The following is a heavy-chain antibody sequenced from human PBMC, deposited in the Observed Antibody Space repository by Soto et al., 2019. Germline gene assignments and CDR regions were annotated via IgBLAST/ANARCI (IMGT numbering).Heavy chain of an antibody. V-gene: IGHV3-23*01. CDR1: GFTFSNYG. CDR2: ISGGGGNT. Sequence: EVQLLESGGGLVQPGGSLRLSCAASGFTFSNYGMSWVRQAPGKGLEWVSIISGGGGNTYYADSVRGRFSISRDNSKNTLYLQMNSLRVDDMAVFYCANLITVTGGYWGQGTLVTVSS. J-gene: IGHJ4*02. CDR3: ANLITVTGGY. D-gene: IGHD4-17*01.